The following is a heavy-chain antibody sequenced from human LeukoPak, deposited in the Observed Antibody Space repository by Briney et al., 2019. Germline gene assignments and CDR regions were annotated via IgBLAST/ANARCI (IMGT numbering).Heavy chain of an antibody. Sequence: GGSLRLSCAASGFTFSRYWMQWARQAPGKGLVWLSRINSDGSRTSYADSVKGRFTISGDNAKNTLYLQMNSLRAEDTAVYYCARGNDGYPYYFDYWGQGTLVTVSS. CDR1: GFTFSRYW. V-gene: IGHV3-74*01. CDR3: ARGNDGYPYYFDY. D-gene: IGHD5-18*01. CDR2: INSDGSRT. J-gene: IGHJ4*02.